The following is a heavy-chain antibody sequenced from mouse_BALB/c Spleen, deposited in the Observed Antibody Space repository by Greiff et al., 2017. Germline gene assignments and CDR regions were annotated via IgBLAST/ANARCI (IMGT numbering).Heavy chain of an antibody. Sequence: EVMLVESGGGLVKPGGSLKLSCAASGFTFSSYAMSWVRQSPEKRLEWVAEISSGGSYTYYPDTVTGRFTISRDNAKNTLYLEMSSLRSEDTAMYYCTRDIAYGNYWYFDVWGAGTTVTVSS. CDR2: ISSGGSYT. D-gene: IGHD2-1*01. V-gene: IGHV5-9-4*01. J-gene: IGHJ1*01. CDR1: GFTFSSYA. CDR3: TRDIAYGNYWYFDV.